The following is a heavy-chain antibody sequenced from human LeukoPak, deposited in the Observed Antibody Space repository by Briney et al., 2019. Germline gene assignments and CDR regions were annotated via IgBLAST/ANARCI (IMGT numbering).Heavy chain of an antibody. Sequence: PSETLSLTCAVYGGSFSGYYWSWIRQPPGKGLEWIGEINHSGSTNYNPSLKSRVTISVDTSKNQFSLKLSSVTAADTAVYYCARGVRYSSRPTWFDPGGKGTLVTVSS. D-gene: IGHD6-13*01. CDR1: GGSFSGYY. J-gene: IGHJ5*02. CDR3: ARGVRYSSRPTWFDP. V-gene: IGHV4-34*01. CDR2: INHSGST.